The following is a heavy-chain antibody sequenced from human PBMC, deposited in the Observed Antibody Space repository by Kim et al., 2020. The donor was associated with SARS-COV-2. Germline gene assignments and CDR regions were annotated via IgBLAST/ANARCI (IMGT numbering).Heavy chain of an antibody. CDR1: GYSFTSYW. CDR3: ARHLASGQYHYGMDV. V-gene: IGHV5-51*01. Sequence: GESLKISCKGSGYSFTSYWIGWVRQMPGKGLEWMGIIYPGDSDTRYSPSFQGQVTISADKSISTAYLQWSSLKASDTAMYYCARHLASGQYHYGMDVWGQGTTVTVSS. D-gene: IGHD3-3*02. CDR2: IYPGDSDT. J-gene: IGHJ6*02.